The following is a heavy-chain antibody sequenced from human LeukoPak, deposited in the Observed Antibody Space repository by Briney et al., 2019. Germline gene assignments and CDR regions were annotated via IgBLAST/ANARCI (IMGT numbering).Heavy chain of an antibody. CDR3: ARDSFALFGIVMVRGVILPNFDY. D-gene: IGHD3-10*01. V-gene: IGHV1-18*01. Sequence: ASVKVSCKASGYTFTTYNISWVRQAPGQGLEWMGWISAYNGNTNYAQKLQGRVTMTTDTSTSTAYMELRSLRSDDTAVYYCARDSFALFGIVMVRGVILPNFDYWGQGTLVTVSS. J-gene: IGHJ4*02. CDR1: GYTFTTYN. CDR2: ISAYNGNT.